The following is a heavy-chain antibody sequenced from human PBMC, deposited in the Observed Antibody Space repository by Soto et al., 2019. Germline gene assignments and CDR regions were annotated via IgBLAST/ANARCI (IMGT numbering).Heavy chain of an antibody. CDR3: ARHVVPAANYFAY. Sequence: SETLSLTCAVSGGSISSSNWWSWVRQPPGKGLEWIGEIYHSGSTNYNPSLKSRVTISVDKSKNQFSLKLSSVTVADTAVYYCARHVVPAANYFAYWGQGTLVTVS. CDR2: IYHSGST. D-gene: IGHD2-2*01. J-gene: IGHJ4*02. V-gene: IGHV4-4*02. CDR1: GGSISSSNW.